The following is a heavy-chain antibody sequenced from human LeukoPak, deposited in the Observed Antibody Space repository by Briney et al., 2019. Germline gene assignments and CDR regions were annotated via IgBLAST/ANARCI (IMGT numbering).Heavy chain of an antibody. CDR2: IYHSGST. CDR3: ARPSGPYWYFDL. V-gene: IGHV4-39*07. Sequence: SETLSLTCTVSGGSISSGGYYWSWIRQPPGKGLEWIGSIYHSGSTYYNPSLKSRVTISVDTSKNLFSLKLSSVTAADTAVYYCARPSGPYWYFDLWGRGTLVTVSS. J-gene: IGHJ2*01. CDR1: GGSISSGGYY.